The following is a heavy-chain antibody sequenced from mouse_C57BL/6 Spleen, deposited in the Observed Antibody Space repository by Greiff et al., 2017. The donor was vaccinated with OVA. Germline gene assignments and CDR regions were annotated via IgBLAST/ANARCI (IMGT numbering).Heavy chain of an antibody. V-gene: IGHV1-52*01. CDR3: ARETTGDPFAY. CDR1: GYTFTSYW. J-gene: IGHJ3*01. Sequence: QVHVKQPGAELVRPGSSVKLSCKASGYTFTSYWMHWVKQRPIQGLEWIGNIDPSDSETHYNQKFKDKATLTVDKSSSTAYMQLSSLTSEDSAVYYCARETTGDPFAYWGQGTLVTVSA. CDR2: IDPSDSET. D-gene: IGHD1-1*01.